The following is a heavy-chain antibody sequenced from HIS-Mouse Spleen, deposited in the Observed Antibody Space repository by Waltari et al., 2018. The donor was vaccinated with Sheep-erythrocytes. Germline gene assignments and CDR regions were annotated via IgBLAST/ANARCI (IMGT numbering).Heavy chain of an antibody. V-gene: IGHV4-39*01. CDR2: IYYSGGT. CDR3: ARLYYYDSSGYYFDY. D-gene: IGHD3-22*01. Sequence: QLQLQESGPGLVKPSETLSLTCTVSGGSISSSSYYWGWIRQPPGKGLEWIGSIYYSGGTYDTPSLKSRVTISVDTSKNQFSLKLSSVTAADTAVYYCARLYYYDSSGYYFDYWGQGTLVTVSS. CDR1: GGSISSSSYY. J-gene: IGHJ4*02.